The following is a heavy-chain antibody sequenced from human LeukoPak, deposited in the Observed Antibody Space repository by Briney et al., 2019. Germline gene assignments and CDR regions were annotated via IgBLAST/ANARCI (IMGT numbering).Heavy chain of an antibody. V-gene: IGHV3-23*01. CDR1: GFTFSTYA. CDR3: AKVSRSGWYMEDY. CDR2: SGRGGAT. J-gene: IGHJ4*02. Sequence: GGSLRLSCAASGFTFSTYAVGWVRQPPGKGLEWVSTSGRGGATYYADSVKGRFTISRDNSKNTLYLQMNSLRVEDTAVYYCAKVSRSGWYMEDYWGQGPLVTVSS. D-gene: IGHD6-19*01.